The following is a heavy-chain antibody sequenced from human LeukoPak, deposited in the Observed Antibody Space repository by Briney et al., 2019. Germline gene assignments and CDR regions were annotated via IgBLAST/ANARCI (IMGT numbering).Heavy chain of an antibody. D-gene: IGHD3-22*01. V-gene: IGHV3-23*01. CDR2: ISGSGGST. CDR1: GFTFSSYA. CDR3: ARTLYYYDSSGYYNWFDP. J-gene: IGHJ5*02. Sequence: PGGSLRLSCAASGFTFSSYAMSWVRQAPGKGLEWVSAISGSGGSTYYPDSVKGRFTISRDNSKNTLYPQMNSLRAEDTAVYYCARTLYYYDSSGYYNWFDPWGQGTLVTVSS.